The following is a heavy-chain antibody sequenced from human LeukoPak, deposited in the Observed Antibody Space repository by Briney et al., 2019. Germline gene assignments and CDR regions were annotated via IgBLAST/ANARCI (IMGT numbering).Heavy chain of an antibody. CDR1: GYSFTSHW. D-gene: IGHD3-22*01. CDR3: ARSESIVVDAIDY. V-gene: IGHV5-51*01. CDR2: IYPGDSDT. J-gene: IGHJ4*02. Sequence: GESLKISCKGSGYSFTSHWIAWVRQMPGKGLEWMGIIYPGDSDTRYSPSFQGQVTISADKSISTAYLQWSSLKASDTAMYYCARSESIVVDAIDYWGQGTLVTVSS.